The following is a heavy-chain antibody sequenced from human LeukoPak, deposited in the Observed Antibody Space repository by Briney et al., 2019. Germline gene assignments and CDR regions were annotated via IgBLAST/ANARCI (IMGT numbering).Heavy chain of an antibody. CDR3: ARVRIVVVPAAMYDYMDV. V-gene: IGHV3-7*01. Sequence: AGGSLRLSCAASGFTFSSYWMSWVSQAPGKGLEWVANIKQHGSEKYYVDSVEGRFTISRDNAKNSLYLQMNSLRAEDTAVYYCARVRIVVVPAAMYDYMDVWGKGTTVTVSS. CDR2: IKQHGSEK. D-gene: IGHD2-2*01. CDR1: GFTFSSYW. J-gene: IGHJ6*03.